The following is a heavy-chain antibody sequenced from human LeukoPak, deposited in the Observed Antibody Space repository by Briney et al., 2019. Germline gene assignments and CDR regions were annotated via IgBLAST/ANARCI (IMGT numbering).Heavy chain of an antibody. CDR2: IRYDGSNK. CDR1: GFTFSSYG. J-gene: IGHJ4*02. D-gene: IGHD3-22*01. Sequence: GGSLRLSCAASGFTFSSYGMHWVRQAPGKGLEWVAFIRYDGSNKYYADSVKGRFTISRDNSKNTLYLQMNSPRAEDTAVYYSAKDDSSGSHPFFVDYWGQGTLVTVSS. CDR3: AKDDSSGSHPFFVDY. V-gene: IGHV3-30*02.